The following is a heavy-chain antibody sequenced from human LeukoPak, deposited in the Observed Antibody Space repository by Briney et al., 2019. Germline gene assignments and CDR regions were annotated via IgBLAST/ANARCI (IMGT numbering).Heavy chain of an antibody. CDR3: ASHTLFGVVTYAFHI. V-gene: IGHV1-24*01. D-gene: IGHD3-3*01. CDR1: GYTGFELS. CDR2: FVPEDAET. Sequence: ASVKVSCKFSGYTGFELSMNWVRQAPGKGLEWRGGFVPEDAETIYAQKFQGRVTMTEDTSTDTAYMELSSLTSEDTAVYYCASHTLFGVVTYAFHIWGPGTLVTVSS. J-gene: IGHJ3*02.